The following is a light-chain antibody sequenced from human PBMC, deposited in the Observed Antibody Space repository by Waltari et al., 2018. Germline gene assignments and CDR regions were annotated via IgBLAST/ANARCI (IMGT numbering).Light chain of an antibody. CDR2: EVS. CDR1: SSADGNYNL. J-gene: IGLJ2*01. CDR3: CSYAGSGSSVV. V-gene: IGLV2-23*02. Sequence: SALTQPASVSGSPGQSITISCTGTSSADGNYNLVSWYQQHPGKAPKLIIYEVSQRPSGVSNRFSGSKSGTTASLTISGLQAEDEADFYCCSYAGSGSSVVFGGGTKLTVL.